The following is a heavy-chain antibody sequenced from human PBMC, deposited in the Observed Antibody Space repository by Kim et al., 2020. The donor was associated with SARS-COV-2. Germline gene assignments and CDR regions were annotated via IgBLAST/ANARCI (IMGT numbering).Heavy chain of an antibody. D-gene: IGHD4-17*01. CDR2: IYPGDSDT. CDR3: ARQTTPDKRRGPYGDYGY. Sequence: GESLKISCKGSGYSFTSYWIGWVRQMPGKGLEWMGIIYPGDSDTRYSPSFQGQVTISADKSISTAYLQWSSLKASDTAMYYCARQTTPDKRRGPYGDYGYWGQGTLVTVSS. V-gene: IGHV5-51*01. J-gene: IGHJ4*02. CDR1: GYSFTSYW.